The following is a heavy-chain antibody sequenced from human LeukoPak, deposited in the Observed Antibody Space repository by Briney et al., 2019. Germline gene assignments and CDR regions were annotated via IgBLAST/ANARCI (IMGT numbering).Heavy chain of an antibody. V-gene: IGHV3-33*01. CDR2: IWYDGSNK. D-gene: IGHD3-22*01. Sequence: GGSLRLSCAASGFTFSSYGMHWVRQAPGKGLEWEAVIWYDGSNKYYADSVKGRFTISRDNSKNTLYLQMNSLRAEDTAVYYCARGYYYDSSGYYVALDYWGQGTLVTVSS. J-gene: IGHJ4*02. CDR1: GFTFSSYG. CDR3: ARGYYYDSSGYYVALDY.